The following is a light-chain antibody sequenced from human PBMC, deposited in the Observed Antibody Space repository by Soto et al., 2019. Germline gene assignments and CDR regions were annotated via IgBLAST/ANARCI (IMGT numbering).Light chain of an antibody. V-gene: IGKV1-39*01. CDR2: DAS. CDR3: QQSYYIPWT. J-gene: IGKJ1*01. CDR1: QSINTF. Sequence: DIQMTQSPASLSASVGDTVTITCRGSQSINTFLSWYRHKPGKAPELLIYDASTLKIGVPSRFSGSGYGTEFTLTISSLQSEDFATYYCQQSYYIPWTFGQGTKVEVK.